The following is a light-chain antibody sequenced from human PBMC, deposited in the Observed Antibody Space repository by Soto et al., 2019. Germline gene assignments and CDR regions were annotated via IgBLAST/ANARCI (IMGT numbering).Light chain of an antibody. CDR3: SSYAVTTIFV. CDR1: ISDVGGFNY. CDR2: EVN. J-gene: IGLJ1*01. V-gene: IGLV2-8*01. Sequence: QSALTQPPSASGSPGQSVTISCSGTISDVGGFNYVSWYQQHPGRAPKVLIYEVNKRPSGVPDRFSGSKSGSTASLTVSGLQAEDEAEYYCSSYAVTTIFVFGTGTKVTVL.